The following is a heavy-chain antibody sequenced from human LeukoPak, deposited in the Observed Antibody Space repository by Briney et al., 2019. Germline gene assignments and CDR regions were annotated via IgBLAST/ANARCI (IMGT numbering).Heavy chain of an antibody. Sequence: GGSLRLSCAASGFTFSTYAMSWVRQAPGKGLEWISTTNSGGSSTDYAESVKGRFTISRDNSKNTLYLQMSSLRVEDTAMYYCAKQSYARSLGEGGPGTLVTVSS. J-gene: IGHJ4*02. V-gene: IGHV3-23*01. CDR3: AKQSYARSLGE. D-gene: IGHD2-8*01. CDR2: TNSGGSST. CDR1: GFTFSTYA.